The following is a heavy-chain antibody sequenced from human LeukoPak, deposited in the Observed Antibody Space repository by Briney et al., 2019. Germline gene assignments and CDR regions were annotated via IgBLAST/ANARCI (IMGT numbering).Heavy chain of an antibody. J-gene: IGHJ5*02. V-gene: IGHV1-69*13. D-gene: IGHD2-2*02. Sequence: GASVKVSCKASGGTFSSYAISWVRQAPGQGLEWMGGIIPIFGTANYAQKFQGRVTITADESTSTAYMELSSLRFEDTAVYYCARDARLNHCSSTSCYSRWFDPWGQGTLVTVSS. CDR1: GGTFSSYA. CDR3: ARDARLNHCSSTSCYSRWFDP. CDR2: IIPIFGTA.